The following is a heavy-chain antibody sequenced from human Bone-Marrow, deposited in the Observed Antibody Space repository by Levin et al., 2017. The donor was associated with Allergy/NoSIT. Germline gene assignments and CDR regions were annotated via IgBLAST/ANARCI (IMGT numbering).Heavy chain of an antibody. Sequence: SQTLSLTCTVSGGSISSYYWSWIRQPPGKGLEWIGYIYYSGSTNYNPSLKSRVTISVDTSKNQFSLKLSSVTAADTAVYYCAGTKGGWFDPWGQGTLVTVSS. J-gene: IGHJ5*02. CDR2: IYYSGST. D-gene: IGHD3-16*01. V-gene: IGHV4-59*01. CDR3: AGTKGGWFDP. CDR1: GGSISSYY.